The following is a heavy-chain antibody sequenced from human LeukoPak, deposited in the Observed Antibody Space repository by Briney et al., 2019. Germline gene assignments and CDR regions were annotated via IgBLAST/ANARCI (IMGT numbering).Heavy chain of an antibody. Sequence: GGSLRLSCAASGFTFSSNAMAWVRQAPGKGLEWVSAIRGSDGATYYADSVKGRFTISRDNSKNTLSLQMNSLRAEDTAVYYCAKTRDGYFNDYWGQGTLVTVSS. J-gene: IGHJ4*02. CDR1: GFTFSSNA. V-gene: IGHV3-23*01. CDR3: AKTRDGYFNDY. D-gene: IGHD5-24*01. CDR2: IRGSDGAT.